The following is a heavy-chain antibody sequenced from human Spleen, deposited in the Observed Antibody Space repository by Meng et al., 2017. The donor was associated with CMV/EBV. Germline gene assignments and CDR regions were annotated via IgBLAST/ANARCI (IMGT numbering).Heavy chain of an antibody. CDR1: GFSLSSHS. CDR2: ISSSSSSI. J-gene: IGHJ6*02. Sequence: GSLRLSCAASGFSLSSHSMNWVRQAPGKGLEWVSSISSSSSSIYYADSVKGRFTISRDNAKNSLYLDMNSLTAEDTAVYYCAREMSWNDGEYYYYYYGMDVWGQGTTVTVSS. D-gene: IGHD1-1*01. CDR3: AREMSWNDGEYYYYYYGMDV. V-gene: IGHV3-21*01.